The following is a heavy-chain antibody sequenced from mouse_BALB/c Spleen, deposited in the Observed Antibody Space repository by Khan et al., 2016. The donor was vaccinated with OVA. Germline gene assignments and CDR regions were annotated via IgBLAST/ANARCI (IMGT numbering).Heavy chain of an antibody. CDR2: ISPGRGDT. Sequence: QVQLKQSGAELARPGASVKLSCKASGYTFTDYYINWVKLRTGQGLEWIGEISPGRGDTYYNEMFKGKATLTADKSSSTAYMQLSSLTSDASAVYFCARRNYFGYTLAYWGQGTLVTVSA. CDR1: GYTFTDYY. D-gene: IGHD1-2*01. CDR3: ARRNYFGYTLAY. V-gene: IGHV1-77*01. J-gene: IGHJ3*01.